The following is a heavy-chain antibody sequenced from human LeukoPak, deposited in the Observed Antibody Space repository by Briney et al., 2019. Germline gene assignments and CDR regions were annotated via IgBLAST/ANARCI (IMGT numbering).Heavy chain of an antibody. V-gene: IGHV4-59*01. CDR3: ARGASYDTDAFDI. CDR2: INDSGST. J-gene: IGHJ3*02. Sequence: PSETLSLTCTVSGGSISSYHWIWIRQPPGKGLEWIGYINDSGSTNYSPSLKSRVTISGDTSKNQFSLKLSSVTAADTAVFYCARGASYDTDAFDIWGQGTMVTVSS. CDR1: GGSISSYH. D-gene: IGHD3-22*01.